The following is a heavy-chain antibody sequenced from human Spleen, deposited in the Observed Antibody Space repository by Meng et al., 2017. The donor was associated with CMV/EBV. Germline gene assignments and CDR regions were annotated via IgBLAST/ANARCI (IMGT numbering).Heavy chain of an antibody. J-gene: IGHJ4*02. V-gene: IGHV3-74*01. CDR3: ARDALSSGGDY. D-gene: IGHD6-19*01. Sequence: GESLKISCAASGFTFSSYWMHWVRQAPGKGLVWVSRINSDGSSASYADFVKGRFTISRDNAKNTLYLQMNSLRTDDTALYYCARDALSSGGDYWGQGALVTVSS. CDR1: GFTFSSYW. CDR2: INSDGSSA.